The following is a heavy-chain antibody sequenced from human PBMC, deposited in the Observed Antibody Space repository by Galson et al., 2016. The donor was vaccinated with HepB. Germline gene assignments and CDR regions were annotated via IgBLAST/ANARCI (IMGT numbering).Heavy chain of an antibody. J-gene: IGHJ4*02. V-gene: IGHV4-39*01. Sequence: ETLSLTCTVSGGSISSSSYYWGWIRQPPGKGLEWIGSIYYSGSTYYNPSLKSRVTISVDTSKNQFTLKLSSVTAADTAVYYCAVHLVGARGWGQGTLVTVSS. CDR1: GGSISSSSYY. D-gene: IGHD1-26*01. CDR3: AVHLVGARG. CDR2: IYYSGST.